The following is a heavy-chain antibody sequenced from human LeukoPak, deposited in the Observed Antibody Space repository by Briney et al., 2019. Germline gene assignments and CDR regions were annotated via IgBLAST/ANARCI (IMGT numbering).Heavy chain of an antibody. CDR2: IYHSGST. CDR1: GGSISSYY. V-gene: IGHV4-59*12. Sequence: KTSETLSLPCTVSGGSISSYYWSWIRQPPGKGLEWIGNIYHSGSTNYNPSLKSRVTISVDTSKNQFSLKLSSVTAADTAVYYCARSGYSSGWYGGPNKFDYWGQGTLVTVSS. CDR3: ARSGYSSGWYGGPNKFDY. D-gene: IGHD6-19*01. J-gene: IGHJ4*02.